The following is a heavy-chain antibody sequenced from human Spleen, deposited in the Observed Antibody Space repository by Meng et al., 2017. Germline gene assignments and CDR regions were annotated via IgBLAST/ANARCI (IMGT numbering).Heavy chain of an antibody. Sequence: SETLSLTCTASGDSVKSDSSYWTWIRPPPGKGREWIGQVFYSGSTNYNPSLRDRVSISGDTSKNQFSLKLSPVLAADTAVYYCARGRKIATRPLDYWGQGTLVTVSS. D-gene: IGHD6-6*01. CDR2: VFYSGST. J-gene: IGHJ4*02. V-gene: IGHV4-61*01. CDR3: ARGRKIATRPLDY. CDR1: GDSVKSDSSY.